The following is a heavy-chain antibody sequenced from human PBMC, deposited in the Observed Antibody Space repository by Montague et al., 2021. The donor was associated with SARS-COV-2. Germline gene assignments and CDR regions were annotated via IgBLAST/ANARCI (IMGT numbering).Heavy chain of an antibody. CDR3: ARDPPYFDSGGFLDY. CDR1: GFTFSSYA. D-gene: IGHD3-9*01. CDR2: ILYDGSNK. J-gene: IGHJ4*02. Sequence: SLRLSCAASGFTFSSYAMHWVRQAPGKGLEWVAVILYDGSNKYYADSVKGRFTISRDNSKNTLYLQMNSLRAEDTAVYYCARDPPYFDSGGFLDYWGQGTLVTVSS. V-gene: IGHV3-30-3*01.